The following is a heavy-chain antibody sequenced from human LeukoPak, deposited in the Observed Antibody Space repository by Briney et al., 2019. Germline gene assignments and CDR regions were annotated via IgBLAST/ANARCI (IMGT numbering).Heavy chain of an antibody. CDR2: IYYSGST. D-gene: IGHD1-1*01. CDR1: GGSISSYY. J-gene: IGHJ4*02. CDR3: ARVRYNHFDY. Sequence: SETLSLTCTVSGGSISSYYWSWIRQPPGKGLEWIGYIYYSGSTNYNPSLKSRVTISVDTSKNQFSLKLSSVTAADTAVYYCARVRYNHFDYWGQGTLVTASS. V-gene: IGHV4-59*01.